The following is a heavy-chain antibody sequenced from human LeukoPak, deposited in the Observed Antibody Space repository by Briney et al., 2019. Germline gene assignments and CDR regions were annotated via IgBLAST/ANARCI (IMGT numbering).Heavy chain of an antibody. CDR2: IYYSGST. D-gene: IGHD1-26*01. CDR1: GGSISSGSYY. CDR3: AAGSLVGY. Sequence: SETLSLTCTVAGGSISSGSYYWRWIRQPPGKGLEWIGSIYYSGSTYYNPSLKSRVTISVDTSKNQFSLKLSSVTAADTAVYYCAAGSLVGYWGQGTLVTVSS. V-gene: IGHV4-39*07. J-gene: IGHJ4*02.